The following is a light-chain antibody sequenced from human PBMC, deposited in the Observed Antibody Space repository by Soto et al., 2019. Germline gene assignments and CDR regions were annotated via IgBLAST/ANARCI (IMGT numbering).Light chain of an antibody. Sequence: EIVMTQSPATLSVSPGERATLSCRASQSVSSNLAWYQQKTGQAPRLLIYGTSTRVTGIPARFSGSGSGTEFTLTISSLQSEDFAVYYCQQYNNWPPYTFRQGTKLEIK. CDR3: QQYNNWPPYT. CDR1: QSVSSN. V-gene: IGKV3D-15*01. CDR2: GTS. J-gene: IGKJ2*01.